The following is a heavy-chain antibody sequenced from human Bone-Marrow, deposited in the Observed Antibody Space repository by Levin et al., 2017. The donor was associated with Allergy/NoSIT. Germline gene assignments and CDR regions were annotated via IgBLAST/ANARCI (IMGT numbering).Heavy chain of an antibody. J-gene: IGHJ4*02. V-gene: IGHV3-30-3*01. D-gene: IGHD3-22*01. Sequence: GGSLRLSCAASGLTFSNYAMQWVRQAPGKGLEWVALISYDGGSKYYEDSVKGRFTISRDNSKNTVFLQMNSLRAEDTAVYYCARDSWDSIGYQAYWGQGTRVTVSS. CDR1: GLTFSNYA. CDR2: ISYDGGSK. CDR3: ARDSWDSIGYQAY.